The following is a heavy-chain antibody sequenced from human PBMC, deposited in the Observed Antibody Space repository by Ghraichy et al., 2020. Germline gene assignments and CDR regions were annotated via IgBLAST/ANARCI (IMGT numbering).Heavy chain of an antibody. CDR1: GFTFSSYW. Sequence: GGSLRLSCAASGFTFSSYWMHWVRQAPGKGLVWVSRINSDGSSTSYADSVKGRFTISRDNAKNTLYLQMNSLRAEDTAVYYCARVEYSSGWYGRAVDYGMDVWGQGTTVTVSS. D-gene: IGHD6-19*01. J-gene: IGHJ6*02. CDR2: INSDGSST. V-gene: IGHV3-74*01. CDR3: ARVEYSSGWYGRAVDYGMDV.